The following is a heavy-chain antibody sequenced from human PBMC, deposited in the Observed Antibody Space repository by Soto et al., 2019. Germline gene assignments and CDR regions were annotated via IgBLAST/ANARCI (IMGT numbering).Heavy chain of an antibody. CDR1: GYTFTGYY. J-gene: IGHJ5*02. D-gene: IGHD6-6*01. CDR3: ARSIGIAAPTGWFDP. V-gene: IGHV1-2*04. Sequence: ASVKVSCKASGYTFTGYYMHWVRQAPGQGLEWMGWINPNSGGTNYAQKFQGWVTMTRDTSISTAYMELSRLRSDDTAVYYCARSIGIAAPTGWFDPWGQGTLVTVSS. CDR2: INPNSGGT.